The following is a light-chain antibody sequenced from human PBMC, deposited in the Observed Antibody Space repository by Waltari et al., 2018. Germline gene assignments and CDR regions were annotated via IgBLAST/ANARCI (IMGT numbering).Light chain of an antibody. CDR2: YDS. CDR3: QVWDSSSDHPEV. Sequence: SYVLTQPPSVSVAPGTTARITCGGNNIGSKGVHWYQQKQGQAPVLVIYYDSDRPSGIPERFSGSNSGNTATLTISRVEAGDEADYYCQVWDSSSDHPEVFGGGTKLTVL. V-gene: IGLV3-21*04. CDR1: NIGSKG. J-gene: IGLJ2*01.